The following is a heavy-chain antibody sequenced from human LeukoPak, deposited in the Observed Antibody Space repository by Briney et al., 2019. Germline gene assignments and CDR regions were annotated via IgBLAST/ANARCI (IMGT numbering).Heavy chain of an antibody. D-gene: IGHD3-10*01. CDR1: GFTFSDYY. CDR3: ARDKWYYYGSGNDAFDI. Sequence: GGSLRLSCAASGFTFSDYYMSWIRQAPGKGLEWVSYISSSGRTIYYADSVKGRFTISRDNAKNSLYLQMNSLRAEDTAVYYCARDKWYYYGSGNDAFDIWGQGTMVTVSS. V-gene: IGHV3-11*04. CDR2: ISSSGRTI. J-gene: IGHJ3*02.